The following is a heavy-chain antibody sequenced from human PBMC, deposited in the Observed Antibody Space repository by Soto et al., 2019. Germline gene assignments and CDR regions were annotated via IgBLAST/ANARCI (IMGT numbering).Heavy chain of an antibody. CDR1: GYSISSSNW. D-gene: IGHD1-26*01. J-gene: IGHJ4*02. CDR2: IYYSGTT. V-gene: IGHV4-28*01. Sequence: QVQLQESGPGLVKPSDTLSLTCAVSGYSISSSNWWGWIRQPPGKGLEWIGYIYYSGTTYYNPSLKXRXPXSXXTSTNQFSLKLTSVTAVDTAVYYCARREIQGPIDYWGQGTLVTVSS. CDR3: ARREIQGPIDY.